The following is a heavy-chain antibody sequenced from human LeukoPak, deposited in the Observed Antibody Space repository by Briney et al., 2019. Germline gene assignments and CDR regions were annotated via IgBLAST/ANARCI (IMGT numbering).Heavy chain of an antibody. CDR2: TYYRSKWYN. CDR3: AGGPEDAFDI. J-gene: IGHJ3*02. Sequence: SQTLSLTCAISGESVSTNSAAWNWIKQSPSRDLEWLGRTYYRSKWYNDYAVSVKSRITINPDTSKNQFSLQLNSVTPEDTAVYYCAGGPEDAFDIWGQGTMVTVSS. CDR1: GESVSTNSAA. D-gene: IGHD1-14*01. V-gene: IGHV6-1*01.